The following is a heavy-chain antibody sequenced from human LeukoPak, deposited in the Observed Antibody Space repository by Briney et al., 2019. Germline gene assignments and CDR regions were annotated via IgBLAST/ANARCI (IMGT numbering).Heavy chain of an antibody. Sequence: GASLQISYKGSGSSFTSYWISWVRPMPGKGLEWMGRIDPSDSYTNYSPSFQGHVTISADKSISTAYLQWSSLKASDTAMYYCARLDVDTAMVIDYWGQGTLVTVSS. CDR1: GSSFTSYW. CDR3: ARLDVDTAMVIDY. CDR2: IDPSDSYT. D-gene: IGHD5-18*01. V-gene: IGHV5-10-1*01. J-gene: IGHJ4*02.